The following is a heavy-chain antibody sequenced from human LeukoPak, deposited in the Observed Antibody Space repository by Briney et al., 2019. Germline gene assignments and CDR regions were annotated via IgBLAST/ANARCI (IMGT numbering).Heavy chain of an antibody. CDR2: ISYDGNNK. CDR3: ARDEGQQPFGYFQH. J-gene: IGHJ1*01. Sequence: GGSLRLSCAASGFTFSSYAIHWVRQAPGKGLEWVAVISYDGNNKYYADSVKGRFTISRDNSKNTLYVQMNSPRAEDTAVYFRARDEGQQPFGYFQHWGQGTLVTVSS. D-gene: IGHD3-10*01. CDR1: GFTFSSYA. V-gene: IGHV3-30-3*01.